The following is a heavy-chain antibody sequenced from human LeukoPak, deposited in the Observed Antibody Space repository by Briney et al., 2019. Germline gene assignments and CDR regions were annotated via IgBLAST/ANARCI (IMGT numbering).Heavy chain of an antibody. J-gene: IGHJ4*02. D-gene: IGHD4-17*01. Sequence: SETLSLTCTVSGGSFGSYYWSWIRQPAGKALEWIGRIYSSGSTNYNPSLKSRVTMSVDTSKNQFSLKLSSVTVADTAVYYCAREGRYGDYEGYWGQGTLVTVSS. V-gene: IGHV4-4*07. CDR3: AREGRYGDYEGY. CDR1: GGSFGSYY. CDR2: IYSSGST.